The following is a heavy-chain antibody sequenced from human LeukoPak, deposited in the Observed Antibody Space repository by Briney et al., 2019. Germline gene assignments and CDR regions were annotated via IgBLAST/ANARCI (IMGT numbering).Heavy chain of an antibody. CDR3: AKDLTLIPPALVTFDL. CDR1: GLPFYNSA. J-gene: IGHJ4*02. CDR2: ISGRGDIT. V-gene: IGHV3-23*01. Sequence: GGDLRLFCAGCGLPFYNSALCWVRLHPGKGPPLVSSISGRGDITHYADSVKGRFNISRDNSKITVSLQMNWLRGDDTAVYYCAKDLTLIPPALVTFDLRGQGTLVAVSS. D-gene: IGHD3-9*01.